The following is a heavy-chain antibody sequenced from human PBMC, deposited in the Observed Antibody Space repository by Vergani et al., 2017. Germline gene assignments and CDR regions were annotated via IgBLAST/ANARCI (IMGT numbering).Heavy chain of an antibody. CDR1: GFTFNNYA. D-gene: IGHD5-18*01. CDR3: AKVPRYSSYGMDV. V-gene: IGHV3-23*01. CDR2: ISGSGGST. J-gene: IGHJ6*02. Sequence: EVQLLESGGGLVQPGGSLRLSCAASGFTFNNYAMNWVRQAPGKGLEWVSAISGSGGSTYYADSVKGRFTISRDNSKNTLYLQMNSLRAEDTAVYYCAKVPRYSSYGMDVWGQGTTVTVSS.